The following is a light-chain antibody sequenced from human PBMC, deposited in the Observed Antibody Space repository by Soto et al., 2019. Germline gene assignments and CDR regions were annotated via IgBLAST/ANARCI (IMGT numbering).Light chain of an antibody. Sequence: EIVLTQSPATLSLSPGERATLSCRASQSVSSYLXWYQQKPGQAPRLLIXXASXRATGXPARXSGSXSGTDFTXXXXXXEPEDFAVYYCQQRSNWPLTFGGGTKVEIK. CDR2: XAS. V-gene: IGKV3-11*01. J-gene: IGKJ4*01. CDR3: QQRSNWPLT. CDR1: QSVSSY.